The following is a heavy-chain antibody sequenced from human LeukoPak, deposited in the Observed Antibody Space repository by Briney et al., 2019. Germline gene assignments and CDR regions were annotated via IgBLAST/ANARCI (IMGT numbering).Heavy chain of an antibody. J-gene: IGHJ4*02. Sequence: GGSLRLSCAASGFTFSSHWMSWVRQAPGKGPEWVANIKKDGSEKYYVDSVKGRFTISRDNAKTSLYLQMNSLRAEDTAVYYCARDLPGVTGYTYGRGIDYWGQGTLVTVSS. D-gene: IGHD5-18*01. CDR3: ARDLPGVTGYTYGRGIDY. V-gene: IGHV3-7*01. CDR1: GFTFSSHW. CDR2: IKKDGSEK.